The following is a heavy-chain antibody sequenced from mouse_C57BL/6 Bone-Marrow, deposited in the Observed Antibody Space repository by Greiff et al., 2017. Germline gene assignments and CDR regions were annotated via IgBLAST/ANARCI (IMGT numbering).Heavy chain of an antibody. J-gene: IGHJ2*01. CDR1: GYTFTTYP. CDR2: FHPYNDDT. Sequence: VQLQQSGAELVKPGASVKMSCKASGYTFTTYPIEWMKQNHGKSLEWIGNFHPYNDDTKYNEKFKGKAALTVEKSSNTVYLELSRLTSEDSAVYYCARSSTFFYYFDYWGQGTTRTVSS. D-gene: IGHD5-1*01. V-gene: IGHV1-47*01. CDR3: ARSSTFFYYFDY.